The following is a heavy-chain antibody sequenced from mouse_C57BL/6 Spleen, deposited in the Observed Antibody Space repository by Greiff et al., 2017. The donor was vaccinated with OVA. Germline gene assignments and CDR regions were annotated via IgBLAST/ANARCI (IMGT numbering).Heavy chain of an antibody. J-gene: IGHJ2*01. V-gene: IGHV1-69*01. D-gene: IGHD1-1*01. CDR1: GYTFTSYW. CDR3: ARRAITTVVARDY. Sequence: VQLQQPGAELVMPGASVKLSCKASGYTFTSYWMHWVKQRPGQGLEWIGEIDPSDSYTNYNQKFKGKATLTVDTSSSTAYMQLSSLTSEDSAVYYCARRAITTVVARDYWGQGTTLTVSS. CDR2: IDPSDSYT.